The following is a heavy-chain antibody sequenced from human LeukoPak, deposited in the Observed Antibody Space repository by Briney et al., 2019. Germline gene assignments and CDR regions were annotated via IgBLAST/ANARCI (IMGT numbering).Heavy chain of an antibody. CDR1: GGSISSHY. CDR3: ARAYDSSGYYYSLGYYYYYMDV. Sequence: PSETLSLTCTVSGGSISSHYWSWIRQPPGKGLEWIGYIYYSGSTNYNPSLKSRVTISVDTSKNQFSLKLSSVTAADTAVYYCARAYDSSGYYYSLGYYYYYMDVWGKGTTVTASS. CDR2: IYYSGST. V-gene: IGHV4-59*11. J-gene: IGHJ6*03. D-gene: IGHD3-22*01.